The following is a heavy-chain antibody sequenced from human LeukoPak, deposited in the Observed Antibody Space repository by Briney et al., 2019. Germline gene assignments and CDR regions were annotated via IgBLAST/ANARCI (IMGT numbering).Heavy chain of an antibody. CDR1: GFTFSSYG. V-gene: IGHV3-30*02. J-gene: IGHJ4*02. CDR3: AKDPERDMSSTFDY. D-gene: IGHD6-13*01. CDR2: IRYDGSNK. Sequence: GGSLRLSCAASGFTFSSYGMHWVRQAPGKGLEWVAFIRYDGSNKYYADSVKGRFTISRDSSKNTLYLQMNSLRAEDTAMYYCAKDPERDMSSTFDYWGQGTLVTVSS.